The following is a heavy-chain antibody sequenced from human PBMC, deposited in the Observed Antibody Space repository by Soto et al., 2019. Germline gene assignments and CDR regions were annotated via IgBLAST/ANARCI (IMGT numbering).Heavy chain of an antibody. Sequence: GGSLRLSCAASGFTFSSYAMHWVRQAPGKGLEWVAVISYDGSNKYYADSVKGRFTISRDNSKNTLYLQMNSLRAEDTAVYYCASLVLLWFGHNGAFDIWGQGTMVTVSS. J-gene: IGHJ3*02. CDR1: GFTFSSYA. V-gene: IGHV3-30-3*01. D-gene: IGHD3-10*01. CDR2: ISYDGSNK. CDR3: ASLVLLWFGHNGAFDI.